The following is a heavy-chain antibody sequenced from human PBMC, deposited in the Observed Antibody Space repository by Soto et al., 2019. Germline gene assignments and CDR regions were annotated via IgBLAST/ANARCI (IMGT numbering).Heavy chain of an antibody. CDR1: GLPFTNYG. D-gene: IGHD3-3*01. V-gene: IGHV3-30*18. J-gene: IGHJ6*02. CDR2: ISYDGNDK. Sequence: QVQLVESGGGVVQPGTSLRLSCAASGLPFTNYGFHWVRQAPGKGLEWVAVISYDGNDKYYADSVKGRFTISRDNSKKMLYLQMNSLRAEDTALYYCAKKRRSFGLVSGGDGMDVWGQGTTVTVSS. CDR3: AKKRRSFGLVSGGDGMDV.